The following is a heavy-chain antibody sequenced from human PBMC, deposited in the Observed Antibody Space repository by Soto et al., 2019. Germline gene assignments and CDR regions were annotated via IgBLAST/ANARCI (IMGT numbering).Heavy chain of an antibody. J-gene: IGHJ4*02. V-gene: IGHV5-51*01. Sequence: GESLKISCKVSGYIFTNNWIGWVRQMPGKGLEWMGIIFPDDSNTRYSPSFQGQITISADRSVSTAYLQWNSLKASDTALYYCARKPAGHFDYWGQGTLVTVSS. CDR1: GYIFTNNW. D-gene: IGHD2-15*01. CDR3: ARKPAGHFDY. CDR2: IFPDDSNT.